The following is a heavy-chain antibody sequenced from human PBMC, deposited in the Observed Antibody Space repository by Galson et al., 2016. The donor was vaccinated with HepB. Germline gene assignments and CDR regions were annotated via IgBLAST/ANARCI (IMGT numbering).Heavy chain of an antibody. J-gene: IGHJ3*02. CDR3: AIAGGSSYGLSSDPLDI. V-gene: IGHV3-53*01. CDR1: GFTVTHDY. Sequence: SLRLSCATPGFTVTHDYMTWVRQAPGKGLEWVSLIYGSDNTYYADSVKGRFTISRDISKSTLFLQMNSLRAEDTAVYYCAIAGGSSYGLSSDPLDIWGQGTMVTVSS. CDR2: IYGSDNT. D-gene: IGHD5-18*01.